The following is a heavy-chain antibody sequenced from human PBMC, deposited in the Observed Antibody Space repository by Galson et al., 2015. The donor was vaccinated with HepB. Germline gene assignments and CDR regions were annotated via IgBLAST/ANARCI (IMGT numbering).Heavy chain of an antibody. CDR2: IRSKIYGGTT. Sequence: SLRLSCAGSGFTFGDYAMTWVRQAPGKGLEWVGLIRSKIYGGTTEYAASVKGRFTISRDDSKSGAYLQMNSLKTEDTAVYYCTRDLPDYWGQGTLVTVSS. J-gene: IGHJ4*02. V-gene: IGHV3-49*04. CDR1: GFTFGDYA. CDR3: TRDLPDY.